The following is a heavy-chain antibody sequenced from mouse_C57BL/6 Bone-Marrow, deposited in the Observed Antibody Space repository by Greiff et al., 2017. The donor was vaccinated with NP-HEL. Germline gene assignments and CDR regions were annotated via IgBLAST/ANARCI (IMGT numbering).Heavy chain of an antibody. CDR3: ARWVSYDGYSWFAY. CDR1: GYTFTDYY. D-gene: IGHD2-3*01. J-gene: IGHJ2*01. CDR2: INPNNGGT. V-gene: IGHV1-26*01. Sequence: EVQLQQSGPELVKPGASVKISCKASGYTFTDYYMNWVKQSHGKSLEWIGDINPNNGGTSYNQKFKGKATLTVDKSSSTAYMELRSLTSEDSAVYYCARWVSYDGYSWFAYWGQGTTLTVSS.